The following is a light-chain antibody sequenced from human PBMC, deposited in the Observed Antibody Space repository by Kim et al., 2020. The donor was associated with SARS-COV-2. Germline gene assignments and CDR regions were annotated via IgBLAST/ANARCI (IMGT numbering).Light chain of an antibody. CDR2: AAS. CDR3: QQSYSIPYT. Sequence: YASVGDIFTITCRASQTISSYLNWYQQKPGKAPKLLICAASSLQSGVPSRFSGSGSGTDFTLTISSLQPEDCATYYCQQSYSIPYTFGQGTKLEIK. CDR1: QTISSY. V-gene: IGKV1-39*01. J-gene: IGKJ2*01.